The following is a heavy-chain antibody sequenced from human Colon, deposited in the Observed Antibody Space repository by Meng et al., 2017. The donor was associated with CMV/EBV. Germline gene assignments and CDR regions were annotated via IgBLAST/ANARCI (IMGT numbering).Heavy chain of an antibody. D-gene: IGHD3-22*01. J-gene: IGHJ4*02. CDR1: GGSISSSIYY. CDR2: IYYSGST. CDR3: ARVDGEYYYDSSGYVDY. Sequence: QEPGPGLVKPSETLSLTCTVSGGSISSSIYYWGCIRQPPGKGLEWIGSIYYSGSTYYNPSLKSRVTISVDTSKNQFSLKLSSVTAADTAVYYCARVDGEYYYDSSGYVDYWGQGTLVTVSS. V-gene: IGHV4-39*07.